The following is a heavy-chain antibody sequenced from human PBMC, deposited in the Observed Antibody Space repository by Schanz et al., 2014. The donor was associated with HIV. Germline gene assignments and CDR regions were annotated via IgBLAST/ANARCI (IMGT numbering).Heavy chain of an antibody. CDR3: ARGGKMVTFGGVVAPFDY. CDR1: GFTFSSYG. J-gene: IGHJ4*02. D-gene: IGHD3-16*02. V-gene: IGHV3-33*01. Sequence: QVQLVESGGGVVQPGKSLRLSCAASGFTFSSYGMHWVRQAPGKGLEWVAGIWPDGNKKYFADFVKGRFTISRDNSENTLYLQMNSLRDEDTAVYYCARGGKMVTFGGVVAPFDYWGQGSLVTVSS. CDR2: IWPDGNKK.